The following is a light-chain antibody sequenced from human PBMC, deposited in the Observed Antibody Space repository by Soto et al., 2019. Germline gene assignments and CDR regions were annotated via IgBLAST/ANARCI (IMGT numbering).Light chain of an antibody. CDR3: QQYNNWPRT. Sequence: EIVMTQSPATPSVSPGERATLSCRASQRVSSNLAWYQQKPGQAPRLLIYGASIRATGIPARFSGSGSGTVFTLTISNLQSEDFAVYYCQQYNNWPRTFGQGTKVEIK. CDR1: QRVSSN. CDR2: GAS. V-gene: IGKV3-15*01. J-gene: IGKJ1*01.